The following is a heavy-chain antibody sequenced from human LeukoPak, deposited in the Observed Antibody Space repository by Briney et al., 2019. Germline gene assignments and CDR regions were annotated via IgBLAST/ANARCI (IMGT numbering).Heavy chain of an antibody. CDR2: IYPRDSDT. V-gene: IGHV5-51*01. CDR1: GYSFTDYW. D-gene: IGHD6-13*01. J-gene: IGHJ4*02. Sequence: GESLKLSCKGSGYSFTDYWIGWVRQMPGKGLEWMGIIYPRDSDTRYSPSFQGQVTISADKSITTAYLQWTSLKASDSAMYYCARQSSLVAASGFDSWGQGTLVIVSS. CDR3: ARQSSLVAASGFDS.